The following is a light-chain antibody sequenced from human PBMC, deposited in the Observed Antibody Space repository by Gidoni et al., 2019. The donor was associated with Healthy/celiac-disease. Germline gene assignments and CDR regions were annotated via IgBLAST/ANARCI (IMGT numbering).Light chain of an antibody. CDR1: NIGSTS. CDR2: DDS. V-gene: IGLV3-21*02. CDR3: QVWDSSSGVV. Sequence: SYVLTPPPSVSVAPGQTARITCGGNNIGSTSVHWYQQRPGQAPVLVVYDDSDRPPGSPERFSGSNAGNTATLTISRVEAGDEADYYCQVWDSSSGVVFGGGTKLTVL. J-gene: IGLJ2*01.